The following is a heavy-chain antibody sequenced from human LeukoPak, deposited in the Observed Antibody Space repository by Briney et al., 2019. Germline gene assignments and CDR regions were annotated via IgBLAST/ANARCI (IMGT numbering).Heavy chain of an antibody. CDR1: GASINSGSNY. CDR2: IYSSGST. D-gene: IGHD5-18*01. CDR3: ARSDGYGLVGI. V-gene: IGHV4-39*07. Sequence: SETLSLTCTVSGASINSGSNYWGWIRQPPGKTLEWIGSIYSSGSTYYNPSLKSRVIIMIDTPKNHFSLTLSSVTAADTAVYYCARSDGYGLVGIWGQGTMVTVSS. J-gene: IGHJ3*02.